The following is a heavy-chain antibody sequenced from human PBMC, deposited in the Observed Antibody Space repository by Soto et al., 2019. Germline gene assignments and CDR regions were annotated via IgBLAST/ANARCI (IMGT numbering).Heavy chain of an antibody. V-gene: IGHV3-11*01. D-gene: IGHD6-19*01. J-gene: IGHJ4*02. CDR3: ARHHTTGWYNY. Sequence: SLRLSCAASGFTFSDYYMSWIRQAPGKGLEWVSYISSSGSTIYYADSVKGRFTISRDNAKNSLFLQMNSLRAEDTAVYYCARHHTTGWYNYWGQGTLVTVSS. CDR2: ISSSGSTI. CDR1: GFTFSDYY.